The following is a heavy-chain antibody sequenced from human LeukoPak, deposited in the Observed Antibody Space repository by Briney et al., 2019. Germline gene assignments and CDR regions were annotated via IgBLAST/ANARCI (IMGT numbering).Heavy chain of an antibody. CDR2: INAGNGNT. V-gene: IGHV1-3*03. Sequence: ASVKVSCKASGYTFTSYAMHWVRQAPGQRLEWMGWINAGNGNTKYSQEFQGRVTITRDTSASTAYMELSSLRSEDMAVYYCARPDSLKDSSGYGALYFDYWGQGTLVTVSS. CDR3: ARPDSLKDSSGYGALYFDY. D-gene: IGHD3-22*01. CDR1: GYTFTSYA. J-gene: IGHJ4*02.